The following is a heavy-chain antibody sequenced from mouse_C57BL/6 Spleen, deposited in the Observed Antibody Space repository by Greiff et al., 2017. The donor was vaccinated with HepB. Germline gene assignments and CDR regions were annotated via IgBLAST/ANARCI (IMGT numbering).Heavy chain of an antibody. CDR2: ISSGGSYT. D-gene: IGHD1-1*01. J-gene: IGHJ2*01. CDR1: GFTFSSYG. V-gene: IGHV5-6*02. Sequence: EVMLVESGGDLVKPGGSLKLSCAASGFTFSSYGMSWVRQTPDKRLEWVATISSGGSYTYYPGSVKGRVTISRDNAKNTPYMQMSSLKSEDTAIYYCARREGVLGYFDYWGQGTTLTVSS. CDR3: ARREGVLGYFDY.